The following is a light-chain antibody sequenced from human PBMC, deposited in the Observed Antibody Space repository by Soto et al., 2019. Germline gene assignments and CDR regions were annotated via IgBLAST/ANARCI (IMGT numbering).Light chain of an antibody. Sequence: EIVLTQSPATLSLSPGERAALSYRASQSVSTFLALYPHKPGQAPRLLIYDASNRATGIPARFSGSGSGTDFTLTISSLEPEDSAFYYCQQRSNCWTFGQGTKVEIK. CDR1: QSVSTF. V-gene: IGKV3-11*01. J-gene: IGKJ1*01. CDR3: QQRSNCWT. CDR2: DAS.